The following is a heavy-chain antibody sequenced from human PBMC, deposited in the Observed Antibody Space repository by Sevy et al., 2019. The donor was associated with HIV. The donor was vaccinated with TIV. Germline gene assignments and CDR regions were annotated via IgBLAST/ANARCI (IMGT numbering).Heavy chain of an antibody. D-gene: IGHD3-22*01. CDR2: IGISSSYI. J-gene: IGHJ3*02. Sequence: GGSLRLSCAASAFTFITYTMNWVRQAPGKGLEWVSSIGISSSYIYYADSVKGRFTISRDNAKNSLYLQMNSLRAEDMAVYYCARANLDSSGSYDAFDIWGQGTMVTVSS. V-gene: IGHV3-21*01. CDR3: ARANLDSSGSYDAFDI. CDR1: AFTFITYT.